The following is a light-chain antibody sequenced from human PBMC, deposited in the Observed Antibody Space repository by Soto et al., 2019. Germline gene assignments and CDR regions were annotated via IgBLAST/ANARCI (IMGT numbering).Light chain of an antibody. CDR3: QQTSSFPIT. CDR2: AAS. V-gene: IGKV1-12*01. CDR1: QGLVNW. Sequence: DIQVTQSPSSVSASVGDRVTITCRASQGLVNWLAWYQQKPGKAPKLLIYAASSFQSGVPSRFSGSGSGTDFTLTISSLKTEDFATYYCQQTSSFPITFGGGTKVEIK. J-gene: IGKJ4*01.